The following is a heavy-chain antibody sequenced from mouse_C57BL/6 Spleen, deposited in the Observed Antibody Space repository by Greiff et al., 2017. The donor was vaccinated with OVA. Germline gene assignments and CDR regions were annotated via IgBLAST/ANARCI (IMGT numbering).Heavy chain of an antibody. J-gene: IGHJ1*03. CDR1: GYSFTGYF. Sequence: VHVKQSGPELVKPGDSVKISCKASGYSFTGYFMNWVMQSHGKSLEWIGRINPYNGDTFYNQKFKGKATLTVDKSSSTAHMELRSLTSADSAVYYCAPVITTVVADWYFDVWGTGTTVTVSS. CDR3: APVITTVVADWYFDV. V-gene: IGHV1-20*01. CDR2: INPYNGDT. D-gene: IGHD1-1*01.